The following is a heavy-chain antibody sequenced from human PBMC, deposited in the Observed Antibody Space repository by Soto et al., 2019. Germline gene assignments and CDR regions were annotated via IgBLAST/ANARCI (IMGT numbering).Heavy chain of an antibody. CDR1: GFTFSDYY. CDR3: ARGYEFWSGPDY. CDR2: ISSSGSTI. V-gene: IGHV3-11*01. D-gene: IGHD3-3*01. Sequence: PGGSVRLSYAASGFTFSDYYMSWIRQAPGKGLEWVSYISSSGSTIYYADSVKGRFTSSRDNAKNSLYLQMNSLRAGDTAVYYCARGYEFWSGPDYWGQGTLVTVSS. J-gene: IGHJ4*02.